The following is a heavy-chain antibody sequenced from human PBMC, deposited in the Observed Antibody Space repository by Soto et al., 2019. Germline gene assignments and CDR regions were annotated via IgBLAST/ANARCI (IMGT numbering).Heavy chain of an antibody. D-gene: IGHD1-26*01. CDR1: GFTFSSYA. Sequence: GGSLRLSCAASGFTFSSYAMHWVRQAPGKGLEWVAVISYDGSNKYYADSVKGRFTISRDNSKNTLYLQMNSLRAEDTAVYYCAREGGSYYNSDYWGQGTLVTVSS. J-gene: IGHJ4*02. V-gene: IGHV3-30-3*01. CDR3: AREGGSYYNSDY. CDR2: ISYDGSNK.